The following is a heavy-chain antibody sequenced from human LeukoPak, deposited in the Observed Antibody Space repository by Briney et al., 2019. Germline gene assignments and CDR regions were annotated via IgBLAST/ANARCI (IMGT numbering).Heavy chain of an antibody. CDR3: PLSAVRDSVYFDG. V-gene: IGHV3-21*01. CDR1: GFTFSSYS. D-gene: IGHD1-14*01. CDR2: ICSSSSNI. J-gene: IGHJ3*01. Sequence: PGGSLRLSCAASGFTFSSYSMNWVRQAPGKGLEWVSSICSSSSNIYYADSVKGRFTISRDNAKNSLYLQMNSLRAEDTAVYYCPLSAVRDSVYFDGWGQ.